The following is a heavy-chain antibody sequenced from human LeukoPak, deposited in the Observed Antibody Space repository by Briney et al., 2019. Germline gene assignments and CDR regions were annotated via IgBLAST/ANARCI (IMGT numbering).Heavy chain of an antibody. CDR2: IYYRGST. V-gene: IGHV4-39*07. CDR1: GGSISNTDYY. D-gene: IGHD3-16*02. J-gene: IGHJ5*02. CDR3: ARFDVIASWVDP. Sequence: SETLSLTCTVSGGSISNTDYYWGWIRQSPGKGLEWIGNIYYRGSTYYNPSLESRVTISVDTSKNQFFLKVTSVTAADTAMYYCARFDVIASWVDPWGQGTLVTVSS.